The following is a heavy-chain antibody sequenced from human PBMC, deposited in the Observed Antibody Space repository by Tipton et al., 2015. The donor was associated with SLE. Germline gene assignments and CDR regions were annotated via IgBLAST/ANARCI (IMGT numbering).Heavy chain of an antibody. CDR1: GGYITSDIYY. Sequence: TLSLTCFVSGGYITSDIYYWGWIRQPPGKGLEWIGSVYESGTTYYNPSLKRRVTMSVDTSKTQFSLKLSSLTAADTAVYYCARVVTVVANHYYYMDVWGHGATVTVSS. J-gene: IGHJ6*02. CDR3: ARVVTVVANHYYYMDV. CDR2: VYESGTT. V-gene: IGHV4-39*07. D-gene: IGHD2-15*01.